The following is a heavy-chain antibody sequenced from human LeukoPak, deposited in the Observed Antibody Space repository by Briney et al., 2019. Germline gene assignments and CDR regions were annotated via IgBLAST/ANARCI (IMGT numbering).Heavy chain of an antibody. J-gene: IGHJ4*02. V-gene: IGHV3-73*01. CDR3: RFLTSNSDF. Sequence: PGGSLELSCAASGFIFSDSAVHWVRQASGTGLEWVGRIRNKANSYATAYTASMEGRFTISRDDSKNTAYLQMNSLRSEDTAVYYCRFLTSNSDFWGQGILVTVSS. D-gene: IGHD2/OR15-2a*01. CDR2: IRNKANSYAT. CDR1: GFIFSDSA.